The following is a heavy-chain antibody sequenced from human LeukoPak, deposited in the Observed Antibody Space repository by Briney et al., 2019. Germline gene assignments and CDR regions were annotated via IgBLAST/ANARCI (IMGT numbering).Heavy chain of an antibody. CDR2: INPNSGGT. CDR1: GYTFTGYY. CDR3: ARGGVYDYVWGSYRQPDF. D-gene: IGHD3-16*02. J-gene: IGHJ4*02. V-gene: IGHV1-2*06. Sequence: ASVKVSCKASGYTFTGYYMHWVRQAPGQGLEWMGRINPNSGGTNYAQKFQGRVTMTRDTSISTAYMELSRLRSDGTAVYYCARGGVYDYVWGSYRQPDFWGQGTLVTVSS.